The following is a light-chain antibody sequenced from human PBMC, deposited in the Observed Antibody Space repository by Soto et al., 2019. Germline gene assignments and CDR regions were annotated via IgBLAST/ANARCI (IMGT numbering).Light chain of an antibody. Sequence: QPVLTQSPSASASPGASVKLTCTLRRGHSDYAIAWHQQQPEKGPRYLMKVTSDGSHTKGDGIPDRFSGSSSGADRYLPSSSLRSDDEADYYCQAWGTGGVFGGGTKVTVL. J-gene: IGLJ3*02. CDR1: RGHSDYA. V-gene: IGLV4-69*01. CDR3: QAWGTGGV. CDR2: VTSDGSH.